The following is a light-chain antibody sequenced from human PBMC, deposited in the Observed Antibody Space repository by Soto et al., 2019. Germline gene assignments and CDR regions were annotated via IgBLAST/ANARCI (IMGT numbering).Light chain of an antibody. CDR3: ASWDDSLNAQGV. Sequence: QSALTQPPSASGSPGQSVAISCTGTSSDVGGYNYVSWYQQHPGKAPKLMIYEVNKRPSGVPDRFSGSKSGNTASLTVSGLQAEDEADYYCASWDDSLNAQGVFGSGTKVTVL. V-gene: IGLV2-8*01. CDR2: EVN. CDR1: SSDVGGYNY. J-gene: IGLJ1*01.